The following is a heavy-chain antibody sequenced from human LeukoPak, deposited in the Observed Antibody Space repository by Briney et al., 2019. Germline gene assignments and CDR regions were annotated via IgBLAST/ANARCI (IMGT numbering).Heavy chain of an antibody. D-gene: IGHD2-8*01. V-gene: IGHV3-23*01. J-gene: IGHJ4*02. CDR2: ISGSGGST. CDR1: GFTFSDYY. CDR3: AKDQGIKTIVLMVYAQFDY. Sequence: GGSLRLSCAASGFTFSDYYMSWIRQAPGKGLEWVSAISGSGGSTYYADSVKGRFTISRDNSKNTLYLQMNSLRAEDTAVYYCAKDQGIKTIVLMVYAQFDYWGQGTLVTVSS.